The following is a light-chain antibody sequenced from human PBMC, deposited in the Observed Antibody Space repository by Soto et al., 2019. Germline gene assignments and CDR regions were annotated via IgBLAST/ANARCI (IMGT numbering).Light chain of an antibody. V-gene: IGLV2-14*01. CDR3: SSYTSRSTLV. Sequence: QSVLTQPASVSGSPGQSITISCTGTSSDVGGYKYVSWYQQHPGKVPKLMIYEVSNRPSGVSNRFSGSKSGNTASLTISGLQAEDEADYYCSSYTSRSTLVFGGGTKLTVL. CDR1: SSDVGGYKY. CDR2: EVS. J-gene: IGLJ2*01.